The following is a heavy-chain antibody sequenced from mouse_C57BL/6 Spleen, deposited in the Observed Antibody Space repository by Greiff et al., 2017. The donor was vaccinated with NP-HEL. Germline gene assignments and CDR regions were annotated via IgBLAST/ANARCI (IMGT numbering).Heavy chain of an antibody. CDR1: GFTFSDYY. V-gene: IGHV5-12*01. Sequence: EVKLVESGGGLVQPGGSLKLSCAASGFTFSDYYMYWVRQTPEKRLEWVAYISHGGGSTYYPDTVKGRSTISRDNASNTLYLQMSRLKSEDTAMYYGARHWDYDAGSGFAYWGQGTLVTVAA. D-gene: IGHD2-4*01. CDR3: ARHWDYDAGSGFAY. J-gene: IGHJ3*01. CDR2: ISHGGGST.